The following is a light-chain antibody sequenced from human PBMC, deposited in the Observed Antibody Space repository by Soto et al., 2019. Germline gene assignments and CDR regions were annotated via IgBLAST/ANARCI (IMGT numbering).Light chain of an antibody. CDR3: QQYNNWTPCT. V-gene: IGKV3-15*01. Sequence: IVMTHSPATLSVSPRERATLSGRASQSVGSQLAWYQERPGQTPRLLIYGASYRATGMPARFSGSGSGTDFTLTISSLQSEDFAVYYCQQYNNWTPCTFGQGT. J-gene: IGKJ1*01. CDR2: GAS. CDR1: QSVGSQ.